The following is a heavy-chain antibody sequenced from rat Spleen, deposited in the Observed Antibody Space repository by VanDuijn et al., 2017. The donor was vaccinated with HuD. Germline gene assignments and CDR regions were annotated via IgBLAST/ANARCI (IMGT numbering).Heavy chain of an antibody. CDR1: GFTFSDYY. V-gene: IGHV5-25*01. D-gene: IGHD2-1*01. J-gene: IGHJ2*01. CDR2: ISPSGGST. CDR3: ARGYLHY. Sequence: EVQLVESDGGLVQPGRSLKLSCAASGFTFSDYYMAWVRQAPTKGLEWVASISPSGGSTYYRDSMKGRFTISRDNAKSTLYLQMDSLRSEDTATYYCARGYLHYWGQGVMVTVSS.